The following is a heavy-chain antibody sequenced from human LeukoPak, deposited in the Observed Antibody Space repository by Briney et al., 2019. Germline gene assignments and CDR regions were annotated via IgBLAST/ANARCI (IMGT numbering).Heavy chain of an antibody. J-gene: IGHJ6*02. D-gene: IGHD2-15*01. CDR2: IYYSGST. Sequence: PSETLSLTCTVSGGSISSYYWSWIRQPPGKGLEWIGYIYYSGSTNYNPSLKSRVTISVDTSKNQFSLKLSSVTAADTAVYYCARVVGAGYYYYYGMDVWGQGTTVTVSS. V-gene: IGHV4-59*01. CDR1: GGSISSYY. CDR3: ARVVGAGYYYYYGMDV.